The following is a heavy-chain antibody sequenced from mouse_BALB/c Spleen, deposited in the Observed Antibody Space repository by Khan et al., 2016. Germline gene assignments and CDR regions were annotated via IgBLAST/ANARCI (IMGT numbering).Heavy chain of an antibody. J-gene: IGHJ4*01. CDR1: DYTFTNYW. Sequence: QVQLQQSGAELVRPGASVKLSCKASDYTFTNYWMNWVKQRPEQGLEWIGRIDPYDSETHYNQKFKDKAILTVDKSSSTAYMQLSSLTSEDSAVXYCARDVYYGYYSAMDYWGQGTSVTVSS. V-gene: IGHV1-74*01. D-gene: IGHD1-1*01. CDR2: IDPYDSET. CDR3: ARDVYYGYYSAMDY.